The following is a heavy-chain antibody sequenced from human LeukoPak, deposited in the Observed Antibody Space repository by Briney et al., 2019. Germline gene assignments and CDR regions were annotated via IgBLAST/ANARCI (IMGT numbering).Heavy chain of an antibody. D-gene: IGHD3-10*01. Sequence: SVKVSCKASGGTFSSYAISWVRQAPGQGLEWMGRIIPILGIANYAQKFQGRVTITADKSTSTAYMELSRLRSEDTAVYYCARASITMVRGVRSDYYYGMDVWGQGTTVTVSS. CDR1: GGTFSSYA. V-gene: IGHV1-69*04. J-gene: IGHJ6*02. CDR2: IIPILGIA. CDR3: ARASITMVRGVRSDYYYGMDV.